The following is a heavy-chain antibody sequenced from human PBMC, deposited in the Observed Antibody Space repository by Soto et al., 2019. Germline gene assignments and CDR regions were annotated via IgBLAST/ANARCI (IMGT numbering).Heavy chain of an antibody. CDR1: GFTFSSYG. Sequence: PGGSLRLSCAASGFTFSSYGMHWVRQAPGKGLEWVAVISYGGSNKYYADSVKGRFTISRDNSKNTLYLQMNSLRAEDTAVYYCAKDYIVGAYYYYYGMDVWGQGTTVTVSS. CDR2: ISYGGSNK. D-gene: IGHD1-26*01. J-gene: IGHJ6*02. V-gene: IGHV3-30*18. CDR3: AKDYIVGAYYYYYGMDV.